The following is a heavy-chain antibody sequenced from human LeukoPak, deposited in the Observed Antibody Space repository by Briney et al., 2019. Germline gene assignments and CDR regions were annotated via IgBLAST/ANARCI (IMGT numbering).Heavy chain of an antibody. CDR3: ARSETGVRGVNNWFDP. D-gene: IGHD3-10*01. V-gene: IGHV1-8*01. J-gene: IGHJ5*02. CDR2: MNPNSCNR. Sequence: ASVKVSCKASGYTFTSYDINWVRQATGQGLEWMGWMNPNSCNRGYAQKFEARVTMTRNTSISTAYMELSSLRSEDTAVYYFARSETGVRGVNNWFDPWGQGTLVTVSS. CDR1: GYTFTSYD.